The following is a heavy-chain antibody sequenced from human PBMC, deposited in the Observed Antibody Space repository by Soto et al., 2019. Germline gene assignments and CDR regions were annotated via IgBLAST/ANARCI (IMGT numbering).Heavy chain of an antibody. D-gene: IGHD3-22*01. Sequence: EVQLVESGGGLVQPGGSLRLSCAASGFIFSSYWVHWVRQAPGKGPVWVSRINYDGRSTTYADSVKGRFTISRDNAKNSLYLQMNSLRAEDTAVYYCARDSPLYYDSVDAFDIWGQGTMVTVSS. CDR1: GFIFSSYW. CDR3: ARDSPLYYDSVDAFDI. CDR2: INYDGRST. J-gene: IGHJ3*02. V-gene: IGHV3-74*01.